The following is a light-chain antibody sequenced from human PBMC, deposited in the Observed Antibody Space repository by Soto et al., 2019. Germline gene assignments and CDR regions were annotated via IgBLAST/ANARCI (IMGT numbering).Light chain of an antibody. CDR3: AAWDDSLNGVV. Sequence: QSVLTQPPSASGTPGQRVTISCSGSSSNIGSNSVSWYQQLPGTAPKLLISSDNQRPSGVPDRFSGSKSGASASLAISGLQSADETDYYCAAWDDSLNGVVFGGGTKVTVL. CDR2: SDN. J-gene: IGLJ2*01. V-gene: IGLV1-44*01. CDR1: SSNIGSNS.